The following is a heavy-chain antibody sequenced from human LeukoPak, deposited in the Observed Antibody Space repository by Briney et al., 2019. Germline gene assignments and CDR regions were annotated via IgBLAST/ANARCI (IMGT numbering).Heavy chain of an antibody. J-gene: IGHJ4*02. Sequence: SETLSLTCIVSGDSISSYYWSWIRQPPGKGLEWIGYIHYSGSTNYNPSLKSRVTISVDTSKNQFSLTLSSVTPADTAVYYCARSYYDTSGYYYGLYFWGQGTLVTVSS. CDR3: ARSYYDTSGYYYGLYF. D-gene: IGHD3-22*01. CDR2: IHYSGST. V-gene: IGHV4-59*01. CDR1: GDSISSYY.